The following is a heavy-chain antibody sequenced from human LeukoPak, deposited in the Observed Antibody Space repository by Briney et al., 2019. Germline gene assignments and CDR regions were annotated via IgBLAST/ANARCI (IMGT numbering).Heavy chain of an antibody. Sequence: PSETLSLTCAVSGGSITSTDWWSWVRQPPGKGLEWIGYIYYSGSTNYNPSLKSRVTISVDTSKNQFSLKLSSVTAADTAVYYCARRGYGSSWTPFDYWGQGTLVTVSS. V-gene: IGHV4-4*02. CDR2: IYYSGST. D-gene: IGHD6-13*01. J-gene: IGHJ4*02. CDR1: GGSITSTDW. CDR3: ARRGYGSSWTPFDY.